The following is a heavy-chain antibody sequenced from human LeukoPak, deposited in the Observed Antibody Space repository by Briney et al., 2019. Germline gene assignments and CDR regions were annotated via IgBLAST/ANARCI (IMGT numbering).Heavy chain of an antibody. V-gene: IGHV1-18*01. CDR2: ISAYNGNT. D-gene: IGHD4-17*01. J-gene: IGHJ4*02. CDR3: ATYRVRYYFDY. CDR1: GYTFTSYG. Sequence: ASVKVSCKASGYTFTSYGISWVRQAPGQGLERMGWISAYNGNTNYAQKLQGRVTMTTDTSTSTAYMELRSLRSDDTAVYYCATYRVRYYFDYWGQGTLVTVSS.